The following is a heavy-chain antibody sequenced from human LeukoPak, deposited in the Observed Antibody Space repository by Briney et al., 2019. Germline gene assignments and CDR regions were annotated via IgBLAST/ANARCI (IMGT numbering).Heavy chain of an antibody. J-gene: IGHJ4*02. CDR1: DGSITSSSHY. V-gene: IGHV4-39*07. CDR2: IYYSGST. CDR3: ATTTIRLGY. D-gene: IGHD1-26*01. Sequence: SETLSLTCTVSDGSITSSSHYWGWIRQPPGEGLEWIGSIYYSGSTYYNPSLKSRVTISIDTSKNQFSLKLSSMTAADTAVYFCATTTIRLGYWGRGTLVTVSS.